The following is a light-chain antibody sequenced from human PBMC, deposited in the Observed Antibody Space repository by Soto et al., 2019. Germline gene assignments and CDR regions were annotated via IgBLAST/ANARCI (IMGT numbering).Light chain of an antibody. V-gene: IGKV1-12*01. CDR2: GAS. J-gene: IGKJ2*01. CDR1: QDISRW. CDR3: QQAITFPYT. Sequence: DIQMTQSPSSVSASFGDRVTITCRASQDISRWLAWYRQKPGKAPRLLIDGASNLQNGVPSRFSGSGSGTDFTLTISSLQPEDVATYYCQQAITFPYTFGQGTKLEIK.